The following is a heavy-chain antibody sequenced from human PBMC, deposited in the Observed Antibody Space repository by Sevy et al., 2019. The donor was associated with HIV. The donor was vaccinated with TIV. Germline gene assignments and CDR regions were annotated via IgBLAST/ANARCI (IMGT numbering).Heavy chain of an antibody. V-gene: IGHV3-30-3*01. CDR1: GFTFSSYA. J-gene: IGHJ4*02. Sequence: GGSLRLSCAASGFTFSSYAMHWVRQAPGKGLEWAAVISYDGSNKYYADSVKRRFTISRDNSKNTLYLQMNSLRAEDTAVYYCARDLYYDSSGSPYFDYWGQGTLVTVSS. CDR2: ISYDGSNK. D-gene: IGHD3-22*01. CDR3: ARDLYYDSSGSPYFDY.